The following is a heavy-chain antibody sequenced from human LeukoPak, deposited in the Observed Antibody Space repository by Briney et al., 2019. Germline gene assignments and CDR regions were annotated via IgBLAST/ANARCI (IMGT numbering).Heavy chain of an antibody. V-gene: IGHV3-30*02. J-gene: IGHJ4*02. CDR1: GFTFSSYG. CDR2: IRYDGSNK. CDR3: AKVDSGYDLCFDY. D-gene: IGHD5-12*01. Sequence: GGSLRLSCAASGFTFSSYGMHWVRQAPGKGLEWVAFIRYDGSNKYYADSVKGRFTISRDNSKNTLYLQMNSLRAEDTAVYYCAKVDSGYDLCFDYWGQGTLVTVSS.